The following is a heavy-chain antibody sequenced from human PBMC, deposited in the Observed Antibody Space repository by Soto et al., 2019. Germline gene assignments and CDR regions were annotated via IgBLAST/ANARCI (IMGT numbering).Heavy chain of an antibody. CDR1: GFTFSRYG. CDR3: ARAKVGHCGGDCYRIDY. CDR2: IWYDGSNK. Sequence: QVQLVESGGGVVQPGRSLRLSCAASGFTFSRYGMHWVRQAPGKGLEWVAVIWYDGSNKYHGDSVKGRFTISRDNSKNVLYLQMNSLRAEDTAVYYCARAKVGHCGGDCYRIDYWGQGTLVTVSS. D-gene: IGHD2-21*02. J-gene: IGHJ4*02. V-gene: IGHV3-33*01.